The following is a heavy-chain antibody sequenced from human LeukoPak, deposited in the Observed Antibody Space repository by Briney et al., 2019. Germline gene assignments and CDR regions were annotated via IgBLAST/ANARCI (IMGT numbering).Heavy chain of an antibody. V-gene: IGHV4-59*01. D-gene: IGHD5-24*01. CDR3: ARAWGPIEMATIPLFNYYYMDV. CDR1: GGSISSYF. Sequence: SETLSLTCTVSGGSISSYFWSWVRQSPGKGLEWIGFMHHSGSANSNPSLKSRVTISVDTSKNQFSLKLSSVTAADTAVYYCARAWGPIEMATIPLFNYYYMDVWGKGTTVTISS. CDR2: MHHSGSA. J-gene: IGHJ6*03.